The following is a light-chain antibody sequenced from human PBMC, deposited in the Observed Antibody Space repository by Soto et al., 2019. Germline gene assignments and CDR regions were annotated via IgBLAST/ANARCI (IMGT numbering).Light chain of an antibody. Sequence: EIVLTQSPGNLSLSPGERATLTCRASQSVTSSYLAWYQQKPGQAPRLLMYGASSRATGIPDRFSGSGSGTDFSLTISRLEPEDFAVYYCQQYGSSPLTFGPGTKVDI. J-gene: IGKJ3*01. CDR3: QQYGSSPLT. CDR1: QSVTSSY. CDR2: GAS. V-gene: IGKV3-20*01.